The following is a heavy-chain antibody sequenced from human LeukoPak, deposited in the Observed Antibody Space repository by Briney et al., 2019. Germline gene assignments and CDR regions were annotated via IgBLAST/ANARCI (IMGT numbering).Heavy chain of an antibody. Sequence: SETLSLTCAVSGYSISSGYYWGWIRQPLGKGLEWIGSIYHSGSTYYNPSLKSRVTISVDTSKNQFSLKLSSVTAADTAVYYCARQGYDFWSGYYYYMDVWGKGTTVTVSS. CDR1: GYSISSGYY. D-gene: IGHD3-3*01. V-gene: IGHV4-38-2*01. J-gene: IGHJ6*03. CDR2: IYHSGST. CDR3: ARQGYDFWSGYYYYMDV.